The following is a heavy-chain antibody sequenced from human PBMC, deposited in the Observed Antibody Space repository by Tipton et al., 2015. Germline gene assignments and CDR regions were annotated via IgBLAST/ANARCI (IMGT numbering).Heavy chain of an antibody. CDR3: VSEIAVAGFFDY. D-gene: IGHD6-19*01. V-gene: IGHV4-61*01. CDR2: IHYIGST. CDR1: GGSVSNGSYY. Sequence: TLSLTCTVSGGSVSNGSYYWSWIRQPPGKGLEWIGYIHYIGSTSYNPSLKSRVSISVDTSKNQFSLKLTSVTAADTAVYYCVSEIAVAGFFDYWGQGTLVTVSS. J-gene: IGHJ4*02.